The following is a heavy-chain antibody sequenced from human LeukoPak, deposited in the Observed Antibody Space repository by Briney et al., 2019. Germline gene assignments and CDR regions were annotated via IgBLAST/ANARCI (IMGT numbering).Heavy chain of an antibody. CDR1: GYSISSGYY. CDR3: ARDLGIIPHNWFDP. J-gene: IGHJ5*02. Sequence: SETLSLTCTVSGYSISSGYYWGWIRQPPGKGLEWIGSIYHSGSTYYNPSLKSRVTISVDTSKNQFSLKLSSVTAADTAVYYCARDLGIIPHNWFDPWGQGTLVTVSS. V-gene: IGHV4-38-2*02. CDR2: IYHSGST. D-gene: IGHD3-16*02.